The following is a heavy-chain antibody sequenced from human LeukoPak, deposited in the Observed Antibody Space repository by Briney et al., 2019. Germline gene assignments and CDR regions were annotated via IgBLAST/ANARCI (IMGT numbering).Heavy chain of an antibody. Sequence: SETLSLTCTVSGGSISSYYWSWIRQPPGKGLEWIGYIYYSGSTNYNPSLKSRVTISVDTSKNQFSLKLSSVTAADTAVYYCARGPRSGGSGSYYFDYWGQGTLVTVSS. CDR2: IYYSGST. J-gene: IGHJ4*02. D-gene: IGHD3-10*01. CDR1: GGSISSYY. V-gene: IGHV4-59*01. CDR3: ARGPRSGGSGSYYFDY.